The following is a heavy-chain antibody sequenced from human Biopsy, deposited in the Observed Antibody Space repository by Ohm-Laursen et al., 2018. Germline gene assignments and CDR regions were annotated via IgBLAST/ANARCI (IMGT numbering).Heavy chain of an antibody. CDR2: IYTSGSP. J-gene: IGHJ3*02. CDR1: GDSISSYY. Sequence: SETLSLTCPVSGDSISSYYWSWIRQPAGKGLEWIGRIYTSGSPNYNLSLESRVTMSVDTSKNQFSLNLRSVTAADTAVYYCARGTGRYYVYGAFDIWGQGTVVTVSS. V-gene: IGHV4-4*07. D-gene: IGHD1-26*01. CDR3: ARGTGRYYVYGAFDI.